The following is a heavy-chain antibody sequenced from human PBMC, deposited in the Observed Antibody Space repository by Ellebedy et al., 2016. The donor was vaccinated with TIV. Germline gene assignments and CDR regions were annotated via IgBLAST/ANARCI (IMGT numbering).Heavy chain of an antibody. D-gene: IGHD3-22*01. CDR2: IRSKANSYAT. V-gene: IGHV3-73*01. J-gene: IGHJ4*02. Sequence: PGGSLRLSCAAFGSTFSGSAMHWVRQASGKGLEWVGRIRSKANSYATEYTASVNGRFTISRDDSKNTAYLQMNSLETEDTAVYHCAITYYYDSSGYTIDYWGQGTLVTVTS. CDR1: GSTFSGSA. CDR3: AITYYYDSSGYTIDY.